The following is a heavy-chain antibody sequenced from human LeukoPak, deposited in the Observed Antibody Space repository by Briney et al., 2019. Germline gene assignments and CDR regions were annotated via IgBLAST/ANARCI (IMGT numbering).Heavy chain of an antibody. J-gene: IGHJ4*02. Sequence: ASQTLSLTCTVSGGSISSGGYYWSWIRQHPGKGLEWIGYIYYSGSTYHNPSLKSRVTISVDTSKNQFSLKLSSVTAADTAVYYCARVSTMVRGVIPYWGQGTLVTVSS. CDR3: ARVSTMVRGVIPY. CDR2: IYYSGST. D-gene: IGHD3-10*01. V-gene: IGHV4-31*03. CDR1: GGSISSGGYY.